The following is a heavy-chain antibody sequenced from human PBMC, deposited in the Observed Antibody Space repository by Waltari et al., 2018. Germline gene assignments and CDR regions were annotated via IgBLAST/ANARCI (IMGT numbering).Heavy chain of an antibody. CDR1: GFRFDNFA. D-gene: IGHD6-13*01. Sequence: EVKVVESGGGLVQPGRSLRLSCTGSGFRFDNFAMHWVRQAPGKGLEWVSGISWDSRAIGYADSVKGRFTISRDNARNSVYLQMNSLRSEDMALYYCAKGVSSWYSFGMDVWGQGTTVTVSS. CDR2: ISWDSRAI. CDR3: AKGVSSWYSFGMDV. V-gene: IGHV3-9*03. J-gene: IGHJ6*02.